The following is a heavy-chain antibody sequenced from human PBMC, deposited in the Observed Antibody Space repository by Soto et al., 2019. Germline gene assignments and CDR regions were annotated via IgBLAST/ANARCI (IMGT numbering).Heavy chain of an antibody. J-gene: IGHJ4*02. CDR2: INHRGST. CDR3: ARDERTAVTVKGFDY. D-gene: IGHD4-17*01. CDR1: TGSFSGYY. Sequence: QGQLQQWGAGLLKPSETLSLTCAVYTGSFSGYYWSWIRQPPGEGLEWIGEINHRGSTNYNPSLKRRLTMSVDTSKNQFSLKLTSVTAADTAFYYCARDERTAVTVKGFDYWGQGTLVTVSS. V-gene: IGHV4-34*01.